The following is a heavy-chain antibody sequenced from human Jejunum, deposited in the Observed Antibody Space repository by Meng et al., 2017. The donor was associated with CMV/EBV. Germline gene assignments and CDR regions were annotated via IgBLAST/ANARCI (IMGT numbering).Heavy chain of an antibody. CDR1: GFTFSSYS. CDR2: ITSDSTYI. D-gene: IGHD6-19*01. J-gene: IGHJ4*01. Sequence: GFTFSSYSMNWVRQAPVKGLEWVSSITSDSTYIYYADSVKGRFTISRDNAKNSLYLQMNSLRVEDTAVYYCARAGVFGSGLGYWGQGTLVTVSS. V-gene: IGHV3-21*01. CDR3: ARAGVFGSGLGY.